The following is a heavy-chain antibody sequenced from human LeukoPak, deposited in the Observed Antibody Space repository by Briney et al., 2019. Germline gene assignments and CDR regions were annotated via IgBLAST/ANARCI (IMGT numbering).Heavy chain of an antibody. CDR1: GFTFSSYG. V-gene: IGHV3-23*01. J-gene: IGHJ4*02. D-gene: IGHD3-9*01. CDR3: AKVSYYDILTGSGGFDY. CDR2: ISGSGGST. Sequence: GGSLRLSCAASGFTFSSYGMSWVSQAPGKGLEWVSAISGSGGSTYYADSLKGRFTISRDNSKNTLYLQMNSLRAEDTAVYYCAKVSYYDILTGSGGFDYWGQGTLVTVSS.